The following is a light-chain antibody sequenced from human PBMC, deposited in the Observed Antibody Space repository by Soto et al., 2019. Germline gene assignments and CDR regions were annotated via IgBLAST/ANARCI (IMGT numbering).Light chain of an antibody. Sequence: EIVLTQSPGTLSLSPGERATLSCRASQSVSNNYLAWYQQKPGQAPRLLIYGASSRETGIPDRFSGSGSGTEFTLTISRLEPEDVAVYYCQQYGSSVWTFGQGTKVDIK. CDR1: QSVSNNY. CDR3: QQYGSSVWT. CDR2: GAS. J-gene: IGKJ1*01. V-gene: IGKV3-20*01.